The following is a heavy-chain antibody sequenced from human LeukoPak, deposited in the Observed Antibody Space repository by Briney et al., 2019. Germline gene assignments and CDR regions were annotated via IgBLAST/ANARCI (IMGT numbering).Heavy chain of an antibody. CDR3: AELPAAGRNFDY. CDR2: MNYNSGNT. Sequence: ASVKVSCKASGYTFTSFDINWVRQATGQGLEWMGWMNYNSGNTGYAQKFQGRVIMTRNISISTAYMELSSLRSEDTAVYYCAELPAAGRNFDYWGQGTLVTVSS. J-gene: IGHJ4*02. V-gene: IGHV1-8*01. D-gene: IGHD6-13*01. CDR1: GYTFTSFD.